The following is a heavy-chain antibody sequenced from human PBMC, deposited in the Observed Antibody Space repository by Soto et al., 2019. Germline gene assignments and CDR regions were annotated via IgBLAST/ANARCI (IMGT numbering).Heavy chain of an antibody. Sequence: EVQLLESGGDLVQPGGSLTLSCAASGFAFNAYAMNWVRQAPGKGLAWVSAISGGGGAIYYADSVKGRLTISRDNSKHTWYLHMSSLGAEDTANYYCARSVSSIEPADYWGQGTLVTVSS. V-gene: IGHV3-23*01. J-gene: IGHJ4*02. CDR1: GFAFNAYA. CDR2: ISGGGGAI. D-gene: IGHD3-3*01. CDR3: ARSVSSIEPADY.